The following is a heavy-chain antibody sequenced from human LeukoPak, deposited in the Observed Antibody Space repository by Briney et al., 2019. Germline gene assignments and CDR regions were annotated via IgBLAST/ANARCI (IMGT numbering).Heavy chain of an antibody. CDR1: GFTYTRYW. Sequence: GGSLRLSCVASGFTYTRYWMSWVRQAPGKGPEWVANIKQDGSEKNYVGSVKGRFTISRDNAKNSLYLQMNSLRVEDTAVYYCVRGNDYYRCWGQGTLVTVSS. J-gene: IGHJ4*02. CDR3: VRGNDYYRC. V-gene: IGHV3-7*01. CDR2: IKQDGSEK. D-gene: IGHD3-3*01.